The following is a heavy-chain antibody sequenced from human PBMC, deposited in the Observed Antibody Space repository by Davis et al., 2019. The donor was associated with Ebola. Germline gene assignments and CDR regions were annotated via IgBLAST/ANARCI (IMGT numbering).Heavy chain of an antibody. J-gene: IGHJ4*02. D-gene: IGHD2-8*02. CDR3: ARDRYSCRY. V-gene: IGHV3-7*01. Sequence: GESLKISCAASGFTFSSYWMSWVRQAPGKGLEWVANIKQDGSEKYYVDSVKGRFTISRDNAKNSLYLQMNSLRAEDTAVYYCARDRYSCRYWGQGTLVTVSS. CDR2: IKQDGSEK. CDR1: GFTFSSYW.